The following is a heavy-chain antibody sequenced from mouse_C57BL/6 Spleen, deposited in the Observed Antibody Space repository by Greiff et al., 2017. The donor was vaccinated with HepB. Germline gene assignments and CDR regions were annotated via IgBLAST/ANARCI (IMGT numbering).Heavy chain of an antibody. J-gene: IGHJ2*01. CDR1: GYAFSSSW. D-gene: IGHD1-1*01. Sequence: VQLQQSGAELAKPGASVKISCKASGYAFSSSWMNWVKQRPGKGLEWIGRIYPGDGDTNYNGKFKGKATLTADKSSSTAYMQLSSLTSEDSAVYFCARSLITTVAYFDYWGQGTTLTVSS. CDR2: IYPGDGDT. V-gene: IGHV1-82*01. CDR3: ARSLITTVAYFDY.